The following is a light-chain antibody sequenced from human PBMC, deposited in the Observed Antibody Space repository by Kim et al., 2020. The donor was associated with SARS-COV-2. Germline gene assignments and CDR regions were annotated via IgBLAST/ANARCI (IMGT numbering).Light chain of an antibody. CDR1: SLRNYY. CDR3: NSRDSSGDHVV. CDR2: GKY. Sequence: SSELTQDPAVSVALGQTVRLTCQGDSLRNYYATWYQQRPGQAPVLVLYGKYNRPSGIPERFSGSASGNTASLTITGAQAEDDADYYCNSRDSSGDHVVFGGGTKLTVL. J-gene: IGLJ3*02. V-gene: IGLV3-19*01.